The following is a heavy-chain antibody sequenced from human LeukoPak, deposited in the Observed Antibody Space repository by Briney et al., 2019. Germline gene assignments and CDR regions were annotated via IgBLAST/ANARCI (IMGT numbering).Heavy chain of an antibody. Sequence: QPGGSLRLSCAASGFTSDDYAFHWVRQAPGKGLEWVSLISGDGGNTYYADSVRGRFTISRDKSKTSLYLQMNNLRTDDTAFYYCAKGERSGTYYNCFQHWGQGTLVTVSS. J-gene: IGHJ1*01. CDR3: AKGERSGTYYNCFQH. CDR2: ISGDGGNT. CDR1: GFTSDDYA. V-gene: IGHV3-43*02. D-gene: IGHD1-26*01.